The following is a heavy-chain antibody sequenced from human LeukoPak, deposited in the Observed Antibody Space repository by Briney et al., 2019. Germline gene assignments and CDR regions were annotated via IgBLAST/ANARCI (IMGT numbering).Heavy chain of an antibody. V-gene: IGHV3-20*04. CDR2: INWNGGST. CDR1: GFTFSSYW. Sequence: GGSLRLSCAASGFTFSSYWMSWVRQAPGKGLDWVSGINWNGGSTGYADSVKGRFTISRDNAKNSLYLQMNSLRAEDTALYYCARDEAYSSSWYHYYYMDVWGKGTTVTVSS. CDR3: ARDEAYSSSWYHYYYMDV. J-gene: IGHJ6*03. D-gene: IGHD6-13*01.